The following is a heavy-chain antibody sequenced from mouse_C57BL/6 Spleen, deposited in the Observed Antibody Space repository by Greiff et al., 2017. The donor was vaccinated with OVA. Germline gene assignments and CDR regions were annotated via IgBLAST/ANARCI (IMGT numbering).Heavy chain of an antibody. J-gene: IGHJ2*01. D-gene: IGHD2-1*01. CDR2: IYPRDGST. CDR3: ARRIYYGNYGAYFDY. Sequence: QVHVKQSGPELVKPGASVKLSCKASGYTFTSYDINWVKQRPGQGLEWIGWIYPRDGSTKYNEKFKGKATLTVDTSSSTAYMELHSLTSEDSAVYFCARRIYYGNYGAYFDYWGQGTTLTVSS. V-gene: IGHV1-85*01. CDR1: GYTFTSYD.